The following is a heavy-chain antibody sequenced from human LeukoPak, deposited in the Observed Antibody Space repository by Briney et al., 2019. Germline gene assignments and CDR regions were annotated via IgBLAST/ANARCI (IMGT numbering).Heavy chain of an antibody. CDR2: IYYSGST. D-gene: IGHD3-10*01. Sequence: SETLSLTCTVSGGSISSYYWSWIRQPPGKGLEWIGYIYYSGSTNYNPSLKSRVTISVDTSKNQFSLKLSSVTAADTAVYYCARGLGRRVHYYGSGSYLDYWGQGTLVTVSS. J-gene: IGHJ4*02. CDR3: ARGLGRRVHYYGSGSYLDY. V-gene: IGHV4-59*12. CDR1: GGSISSYY.